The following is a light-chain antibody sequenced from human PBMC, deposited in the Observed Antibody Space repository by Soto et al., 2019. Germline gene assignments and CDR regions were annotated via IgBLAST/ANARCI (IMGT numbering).Light chain of an antibody. CDR1: QSISSY. J-gene: IGKJ1*01. V-gene: IGKV1-39*01. CDR2: AAS. Sequence: DIKMTQSPFSLTAPVGDRVNTTCRASQSISSYVSWYQQKPGKAPKLLIYAASRLQSGVPSRFSGSRSGTDFTLTISSLQPEDFATYYCQQSYSRVTFGQGTKVDIK. CDR3: QQSYSRVT.